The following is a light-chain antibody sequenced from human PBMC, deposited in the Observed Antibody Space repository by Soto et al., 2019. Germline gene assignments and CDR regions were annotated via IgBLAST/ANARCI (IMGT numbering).Light chain of an antibody. CDR3: MQALQTPYT. CDR2: LGS. CDR1: QSLLHSSGNNY. V-gene: IGKV2-28*01. J-gene: IGKJ2*01. Sequence: DIVMTQSPLSLPVTPGEPASISCRSSQSLLHSSGNNYMDWYVQKPGQSPQLLIYLGSNRASGVPDRFSGSGSGTDCTLKINRVEAEDVGVYYCMQALQTPYTFGQGTKLEIK.